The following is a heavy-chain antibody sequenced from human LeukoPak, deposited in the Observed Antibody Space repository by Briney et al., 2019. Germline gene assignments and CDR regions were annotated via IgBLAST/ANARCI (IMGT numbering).Heavy chain of an antibody. Sequence: ASVKVSCKASGYTFTSYDINWVRQATGQGHEWMGWMNPNSGNTGYAQKFQGRVTITRNTSISTAYMELSSLRSEDTAVYYCARNYYDFWSGYPSSYYYYYMDVWGKGTTVTVSS. D-gene: IGHD3-3*01. V-gene: IGHV1-8*03. CDR3: ARNYYDFWSGYPSSYYYYYMDV. CDR1: GYTFTSYD. J-gene: IGHJ6*03. CDR2: MNPNSGNT.